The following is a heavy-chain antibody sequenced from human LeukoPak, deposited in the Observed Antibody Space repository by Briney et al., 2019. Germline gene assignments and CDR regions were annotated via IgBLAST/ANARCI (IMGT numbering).Heavy chain of an antibody. J-gene: IGHJ4*02. Sequence: PGGSLRLSCADSGFTFDDYAMHWVRQAPGKGLEWVSGISWNSGSIGYADSVKGRFTISRDNAKNSLYLQMNSLRAEDMALYYCAKANGATTVTTLFDYWGQGTLVTVSS. D-gene: IGHD4-17*01. CDR3: AKANGATTVTTLFDY. CDR2: ISWNSGSI. CDR1: GFTFDDYA. V-gene: IGHV3-9*03.